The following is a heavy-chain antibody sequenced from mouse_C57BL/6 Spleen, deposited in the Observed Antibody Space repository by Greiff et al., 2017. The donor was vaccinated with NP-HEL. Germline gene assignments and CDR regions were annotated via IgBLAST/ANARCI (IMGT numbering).Heavy chain of an antibody. J-gene: IGHJ2*01. CDR3: ARGGNYGYDAFDY. CDR2: IYPGSGST. V-gene: IGHV1-55*01. Sequence: QVQLKESGAELVKPGASVKMSCKASGYTFTSYWITWVKQRPGQGLEWIGDIYPGSGSTNYNEKFKSKATLTVDTSSSTAYMQLSSLTSEDSAVYYCARGGNYGYDAFDYWGQGTTLTVSS. D-gene: IGHD2-2*01. CDR1: GYTFTSYW.